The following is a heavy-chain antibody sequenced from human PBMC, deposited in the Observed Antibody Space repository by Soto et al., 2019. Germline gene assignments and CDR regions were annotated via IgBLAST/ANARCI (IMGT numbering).Heavy chain of an antibody. CDR1: GGSISSGGYY. Sequence: SETLSLTCTVSGGSISSGGYYWSWIRQHPGKGLEWIGYIYYSGSTYYNPSLKSRVTISVDTSKNQFSLKLSSVTAADTAVYYCARDRREAATLFYYYYGMDVWGQGTTVTVSS. CDR2: IYYSGST. J-gene: IGHJ6*02. D-gene: IGHD6-13*01. V-gene: IGHV4-31*03. CDR3: ARDRREAATLFYYYYGMDV.